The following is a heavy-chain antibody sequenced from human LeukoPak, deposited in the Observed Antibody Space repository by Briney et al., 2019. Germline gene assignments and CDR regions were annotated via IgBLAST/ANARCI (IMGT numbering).Heavy chain of an antibody. CDR3: ARDSGFGELYYFDY. J-gene: IGHJ4*02. V-gene: IGHV4-59*01. D-gene: IGHD3-10*01. Sequence: KPSETLSLTCTVSGGSISSYYWSWNRQPPGKGLEWIGYIYYSGSTYYNPSLKSRVTISVDTSKNQFSLKLSSVTAADTAVYYCARDSGFGELYYFDYWGQGTLVTVSS. CDR1: GGSISSYY. CDR2: IYYSGST.